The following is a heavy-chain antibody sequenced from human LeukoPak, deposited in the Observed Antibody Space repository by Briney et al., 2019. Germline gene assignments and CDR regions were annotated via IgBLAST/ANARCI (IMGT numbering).Heavy chain of an antibody. CDR2: IDQDGGEK. CDR1: GFTFSRFW. V-gene: IGHV3-7*05. J-gene: IGHJ4*02. CDR3: ATGSGGYYDAYFDY. Sequence: GGSLRLSCVASGFTFSRFWMSRVRQAPGKGLEWVADIDQDGGEKNYVDSVKGRFIISRDNAKNSLSLQMNSLRAEDTAVYYCATGSGGYYDAYFDYWGQGTLVTVSS. D-gene: IGHD3-10*01.